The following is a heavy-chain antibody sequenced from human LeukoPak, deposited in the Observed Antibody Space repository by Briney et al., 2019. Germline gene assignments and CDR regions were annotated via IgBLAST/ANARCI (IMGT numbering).Heavy chain of an antibody. CDR1: GFTFSSYA. CDR2: ISASGGNT. V-gene: IGHV3-23*01. D-gene: IGHD1-26*01. CDR3: AKENHGIVGATTLMDY. J-gene: IGHJ4*02. Sequence: GGSLRLSCAASGFTFSSYAMSWVRQAPGKGLEWVSVISASGGNTYYADSVKGRFTISRDNSKNTLYLQVNSLRAEDTAVYYCAKENHGIVGATTLMDYWGQGTLVTVSS.